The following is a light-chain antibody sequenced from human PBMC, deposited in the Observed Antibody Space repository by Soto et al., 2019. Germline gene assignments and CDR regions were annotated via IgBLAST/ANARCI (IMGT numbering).Light chain of an antibody. J-gene: IGLJ1*01. CDR1: SSDVGAYDY. Sequence: QSALTQPASVSGSPGQSITISCTGTSSDVGAYDYVSWYQQHPDKAPKLMIYEVSNRPSGASNRFAGSKSVNTATLSFSGLQVDDEAMYYCSSYTRSSTRGFGTGSKVSV. CDR3: SSYTRSSTRG. V-gene: IGLV2-14*03. CDR2: EVS.